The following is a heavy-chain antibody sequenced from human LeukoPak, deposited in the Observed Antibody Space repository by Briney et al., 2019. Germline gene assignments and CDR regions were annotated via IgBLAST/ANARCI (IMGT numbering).Heavy chain of an antibody. CDR1: GGSISSYY. Sequence: PSETLSLTCTVSGGSISSYYWSWIRQPAGKGLEWIGRIYTSGSTNYNPSLKSRVTMSVDTSKNQFSLKLSSVTAADTAVYYCAREPTHSSGRRVAFDIWGQGTMVTVSS. CDR3: AREPTHSSGRRVAFDI. CDR2: IYTSGST. V-gene: IGHV4-4*07. J-gene: IGHJ3*02. D-gene: IGHD6-19*01.